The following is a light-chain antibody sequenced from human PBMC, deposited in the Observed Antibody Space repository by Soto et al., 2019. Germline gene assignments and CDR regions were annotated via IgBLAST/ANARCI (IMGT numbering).Light chain of an antibody. CDR3: SSYAGSNNPVI. V-gene: IGLV2-8*01. Sequence: QSALTQPPSASGSPGQSVTISCTGTSSDVGAYNYVSWYQQHTGKAPQIIISEVTRRPSGVTDRFSGSKSGNTASLTVSGLQADDEAVYYCSSYAGSNNPVIFGGGTKLTVL. CDR1: SSDVGAYNY. CDR2: EVT. J-gene: IGLJ2*01.